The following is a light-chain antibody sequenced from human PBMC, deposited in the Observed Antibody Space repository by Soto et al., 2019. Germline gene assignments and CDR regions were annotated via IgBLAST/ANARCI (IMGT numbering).Light chain of an antibody. CDR1: SSNIGSNY. CDR3: ASWDDSLKV. Sequence: QSALTQPPSESGTPGQRVTISCSGSSSNIGSNYVYWYQQLPGTAPKLLIYRNNQRPSGVPDRFSGSKSGTSASLAISGLRSEDEADYYCASWDDSLKVFGTGTKVTVL. CDR2: RNN. J-gene: IGLJ1*01. V-gene: IGLV1-47*01.